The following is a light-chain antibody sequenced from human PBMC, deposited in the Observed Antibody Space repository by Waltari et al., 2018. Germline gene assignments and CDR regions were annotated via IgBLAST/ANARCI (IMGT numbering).Light chain of an antibody. Sequence: LDLTQSPSTSPSLGASLKLTCSLSSGDLTTAVAWHKQQPQKGPRYLMKVNSEGSHSRGDEIPDRVSGSSSGAARYLTISSLQSEDEADYCCQTGDHGTWVFGRGTKLTVL. CDR2: VNSEGSH. J-gene: IGLJ3*02. CDR1: SGDLTTA. V-gene: IGLV4-69*01. CDR3: QTGDHGTWV.